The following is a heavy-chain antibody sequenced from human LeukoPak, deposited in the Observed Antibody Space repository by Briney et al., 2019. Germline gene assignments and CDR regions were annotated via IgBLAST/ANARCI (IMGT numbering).Heavy chain of an antibody. CDR1: GGSISSGGYS. Sequence: SETLSLTCAVSGGSISSGGYSWSWIRQPPGTGLEWIGYIYHSGSTYYNPSLKSRVTISVDRSKNQFSLKLSSVTAADTAVYYCAAQGTTGDFDYWGQGTLVPVSS. CDR3: AAQGTTGDFDY. D-gene: IGHD4-17*01. CDR2: IYHSGST. V-gene: IGHV4-30-2*01. J-gene: IGHJ4*02.